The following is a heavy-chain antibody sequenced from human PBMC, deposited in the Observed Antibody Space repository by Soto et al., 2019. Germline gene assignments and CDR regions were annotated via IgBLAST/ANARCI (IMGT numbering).Heavy chain of an antibody. Sequence: QVQLVESGGGVVKPGRSLRLSCAASGFTFSSYAMHWVRQAPGKGLEWVAVISYDGSNKYYADSVKGRFTISRDNSKNTLYLQMNSLRAEDTAVYYCARDPMGRYYGSGSYYFDYWGQGPLVTVSS. D-gene: IGHD3-10*01. CDR3: ARDPMGRYYGSGSYYFDY. CDR1: GFTFSSYA. J-gene: IGHJ4*02. V-gene: IGHV3-30-3*01. CDR2: ISYDGSNK.